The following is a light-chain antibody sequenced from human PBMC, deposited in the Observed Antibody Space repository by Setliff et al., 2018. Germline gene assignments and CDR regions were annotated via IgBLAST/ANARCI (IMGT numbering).Light chain of an antibody. CDR1: SSDVGGYNS. J-gene: IGLJ2*01. Sequence: QSVLTQPPSASGSPGQSVTISCTGTSSDVGGYNSVSWYQQHPGKAPKLMIYEVTYRPSGVPDRFSGSKSGNTASLTVSGLQAEDEADYYCSSYAGSNNFGVFGGGTKGTVL. CDR2: EVT. CDR3: SSYAGSNNFGV. V-gene: IGLV2-8*01.